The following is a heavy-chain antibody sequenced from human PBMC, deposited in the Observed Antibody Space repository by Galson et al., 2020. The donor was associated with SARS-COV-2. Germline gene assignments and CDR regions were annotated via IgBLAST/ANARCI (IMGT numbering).Heavy chain of an antibody. CDR1: GGSFSGYY. Sequence: SETLSLTCAVYGGSFSGYYWSWFRQPPGKGLEWLGEINHSGSTNYNPSLKSRVTISVDTSKHQFSLKLSSVTAADTAVYYCARGRVIMGYCSSTSCYGVGSYYYYYYMDGWGKGTTVTISS. CDR3: ARGRVIMGYCSSTSCYGVGSYYYYYYMDG. CDR2: INHSGST. J-gene: IGHJ6*03. V-gene: IGHV4-34*01. D-gene: IGHD2-2*01.